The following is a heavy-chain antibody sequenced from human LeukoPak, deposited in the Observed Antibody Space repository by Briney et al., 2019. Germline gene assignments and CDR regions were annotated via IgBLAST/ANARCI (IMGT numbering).Heavy chain of an antibody. V-gene: IGHV3-11*05. CDR3: ARDGLSGSYYNFDY. Sequence: GSLRLSCAASGFTFSDYYMSWIRQAPGKGLEWVSYLSSGSTYTNYADSVKGRFTISRDNAKNALYLQMNSLRAEDTAVYYCARDGLSGSYYNFDYWGQGTLVTVSS. CDR1: GFTFSDYY. CDR2: LSSGSTYT. D-gene: IGHD1-26*01. J-gene: IGHJ4*02.